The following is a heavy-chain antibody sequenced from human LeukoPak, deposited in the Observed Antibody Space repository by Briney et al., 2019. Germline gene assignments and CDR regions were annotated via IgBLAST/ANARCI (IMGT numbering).Heavy chain of an antibody. CDR3: ARDSSSWYREWYFDL. CDR2: IWYDGSNK. V-gene: IGHV3-33*01. D-gene: IGHD6-13*01. J-gene: IGHJ2*01. Sequence: PGGSLRLACAASGFTFSSYGMHWVRQAPGKWLEWVAVIWYDGSNKYYADSVKGRFTISRDNPKNTLYLQMNSLRAEDTAVYYCARDSSSWYREWYFDLWGRGTLVTVSS. CDR1: GFTFSSYG.